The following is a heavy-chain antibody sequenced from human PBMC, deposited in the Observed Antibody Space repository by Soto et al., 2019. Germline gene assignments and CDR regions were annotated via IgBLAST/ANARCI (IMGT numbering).Heavy chain of an antibody. D-gene: IGHD7-27*01. CDR3: GSEARTDLLRYLRIIQMAKNWGGADSRATGHYSNDMDV. CDR2: LKEDGSEK. Sequence: EVHLVESGGGLVQPGGSLRLSCVVSGFSFSNSWMTWVRQAPGKGLEWVANLKEDGSEKYYVESVQGRFTISGDNAKNARVLGISGVGVYNAHVYFGGSEARTDLLRYLRIIQMAKNWGGADSRATGHYSNDMDVWRQG. J-gene: IGHJ6*02. V-gene: IGHV3-7*03. CDR1: GFSFSNSW.